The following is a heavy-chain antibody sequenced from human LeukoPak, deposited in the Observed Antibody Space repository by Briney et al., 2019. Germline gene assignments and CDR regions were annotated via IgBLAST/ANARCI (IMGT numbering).Heavy chain of an antibody. CDR3: ARAGETIFGVAPGDY. D-gene: IGHD3-3*01. CDR1: GFTFSSYS. V-gene: IGHV3-21*01. J-gene: IGHJ4*02. Sequence: TGGSLRLSCAASGFTFSSYSMNWVRQAPGKGLEWVSSISSSSSYIYYADSVKGRFTISRDNAKNSLYLQMNSLRAEDTAVYYCARAGETIFGVAPGDYWGQGTLVTVSS. CDR2: ISSSSSYI.